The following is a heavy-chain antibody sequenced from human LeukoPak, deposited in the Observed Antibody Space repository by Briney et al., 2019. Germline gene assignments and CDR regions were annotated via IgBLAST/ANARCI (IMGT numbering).Heavy chain of an antibody. CDR2: IIPIFGTA. Sequence: SVKVSCKASGGTFSSYAISWVRQAPGQGLEWMGGIIPIFGTANYAQKFQGRVTITADKSTSTAYMELSSLRSEDTAVYYCARAKGYTNWFDPWGQGTLVTVSS. CDR3: ARAKGYTNWFDP. V-gene: IGHV1-69*06. D-gene: IGHD2-2*02. CDR1: GGTFSSYA. J-gene: IGHJ5*02.